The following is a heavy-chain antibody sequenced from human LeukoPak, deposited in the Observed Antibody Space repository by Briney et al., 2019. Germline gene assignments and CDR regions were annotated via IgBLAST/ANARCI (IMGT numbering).Heavy chain of an antibody. V-gene: IGHV1-46*01. CDR3: ARNYYDSSGYPGLGYYYYMDV. D-gene: IGHD3-22*01. CDR2: INPSGGST. Sequence: ASVKVSCKASGYTFTSYYMHWVRQAPGRGLEWMGIINPSGGSTSYAQKFQGRVTMTRDTSTSTVYMELSSLRSEDTAVYYCARNYYDSSGYPGLGYYYYMDVWGKGTTVTISS. CDR1: GYTFTSYY. J-gene: IGHJ6*03.